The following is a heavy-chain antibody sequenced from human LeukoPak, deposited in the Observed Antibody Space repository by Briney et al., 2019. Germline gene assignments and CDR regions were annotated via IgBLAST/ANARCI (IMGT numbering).Heavy chain of an antibody. CDR3: ARWALERIHFDY. D-gene: IGHD1-1*01. Sequence: NPSETLSLTCTVSGGSISNYYWSWIRQPPGKGLEWIGYVSYSGSTNYNPSLKSRVTISVDTSKNQFSLKLSSVTAADTAVYYCARWALERIHFDYWGQGTLVTVSS. V-gene: IGHV4-59*12. CDR1: GGSISNYY. J-gene: IGHJ4*02. CDR2: VSYSGST.